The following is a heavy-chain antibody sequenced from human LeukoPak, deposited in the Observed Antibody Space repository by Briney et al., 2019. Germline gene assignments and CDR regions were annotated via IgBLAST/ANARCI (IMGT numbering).Heavy chain of an antibody. J-gene: IGHJ4*02. V-gene: IGHV3-21*01. CDR2: ISSSSSYI. CDR3: ARDRDIVVVVAAIFDY. CDR1: GFTFSSYS. D-gene: IGHD2-15*01. Sequence: GGSLRLSCAASGFTFSSYSMNWVRQAPGKGLEWVSSISSSSSYIYYADSVKGRFTISRDNAKNSLYLQMNSLRAEDTAVYYCARDRDIVVVVAAIFDYWGQGTLVTVSS.